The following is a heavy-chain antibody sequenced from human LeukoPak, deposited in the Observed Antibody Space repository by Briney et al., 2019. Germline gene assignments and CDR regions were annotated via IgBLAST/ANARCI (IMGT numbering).Heavy chain of an antibody. Sequence: GGSLRLSCAASGFTFSSYGMHWVRQAPGKGLEWVAVISYDGSNKYYADSVKGRFTISRDNSKNTLYLQMNSLRAEDTAVYYCAKTAIAVAAKDWFDPWGQGTLVTVSS. J-gene: IGHJ5*02. CDR3: AKTAIAVAAKDWFDP. CDR2: ISYDGSNK. V-gene: IGHV3-30*18. D-gene: IGHD6-19*01. CDR1: GFTFSSYG.